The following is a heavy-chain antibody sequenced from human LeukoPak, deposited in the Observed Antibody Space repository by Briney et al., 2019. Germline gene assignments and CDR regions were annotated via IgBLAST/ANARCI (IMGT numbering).Heavy chain of an antibody. CDR1: GGTFSSYA. CDR3: AREAYCGGDCYTHFDY. J-gene: IGHJ4*02. V-gene: IGHV1-69*01. D-gene: IGHD2-21*02. Sequence: SVKVSCEASGGTFSSYAISWVRQAPGQGLEWMGGIIPIFGTANYAQKFQGRVTITADESTSTAYMELSSLRSEDTAVYYCAREAYCGGDCYTHFDYWGQGTLVTVSS. CDR2: IIPIFGTA.